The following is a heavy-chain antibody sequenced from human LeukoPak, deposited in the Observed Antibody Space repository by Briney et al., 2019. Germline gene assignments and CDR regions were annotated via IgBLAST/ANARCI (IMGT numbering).Heavy chain of an antibody. CDR1: GYSFTSYW. J-gene: IGHJ6*02. D-gene: IGHD2-2*02. V-gene: IGHV5-51*01. Sequence: GESLQISCQGSGYSFTSYWIGWVRQMPGKGLEWMGIIYPGDSDTRYSPSFQGQVTISADKSISTAYLQWSSLKASDTAMYYCARVDCSSTSCYNYYYYGMDVWGQGTTVTVSS. CDR3: ARVDCSSTSCYNYYYYGMDV. CDR2: IYPGDSDT.